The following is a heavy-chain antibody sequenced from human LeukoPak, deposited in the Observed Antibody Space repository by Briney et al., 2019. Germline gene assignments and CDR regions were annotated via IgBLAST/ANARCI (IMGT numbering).Heavy chain of an antibody. J-gene: IGHJ4*02. CDR3: ARSLMITFGGVIVPIDY. V-gene: IGHV3-21*01. CDR1: GFTFSSYS. CDR2: ISSSSSYI. D-gene: IGHD3-16*02. Sequence: GGSLRLSCAASGFTFSSYSMNWVRQAPGKGLEWVSSISSSSSYIYYADSVKGRFTISRDNAKNSLYLQMNSPRAEDTAVYYCARSLMITFGGVIVPIDYWGQGTLVTVSS.